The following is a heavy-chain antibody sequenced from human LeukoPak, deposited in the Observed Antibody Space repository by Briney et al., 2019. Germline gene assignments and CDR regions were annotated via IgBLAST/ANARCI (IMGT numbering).Heavy chain of an antibody. J-gene: IGHJ6*03. D-gene: IGHD3-9*01. V-gene: IGHV4-34*01. CDR2: INHSGST. CDR1: GGSFSGYY. CDR3: ARGRTQPVLRYFDWGRGVYYMDV. Sequence: PSETLSLTCAVYGGSFSGYYWSWIRQPPGKGLEWIGEINHSGSTNYNPSLKSRVTISVDTSKNQFSLKLSSVTAADTAVYYCARGRTQPVLRYFDWGRGVYYMDVWGKGTTVTVSS.